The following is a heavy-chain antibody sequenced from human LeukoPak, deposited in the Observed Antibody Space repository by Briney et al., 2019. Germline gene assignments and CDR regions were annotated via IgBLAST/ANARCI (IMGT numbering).Heavy chain of an antibody. D-gene: IGHD5-18*01. CDR1: GSSITTGYY. J-gene: IGHJ4*02. CDR2: VHHSGNS. V-gene: IGHV4-38-2*02. CDR3: ARDRETVMANDY. Sequence: SETLSLTCAVSGSSITTGYYWGWIRQPPGKGLEWIGSVHHSGNSYYNPSLKSRVTISLDTSKNHFSLKLNSVTAADTAVYYCARDRETVMANDYWGQGTLVTVSS.